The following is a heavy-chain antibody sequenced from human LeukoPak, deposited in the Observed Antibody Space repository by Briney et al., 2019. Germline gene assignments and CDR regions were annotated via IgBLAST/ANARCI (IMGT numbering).Heavy chain of an antibody. D-gene: IGHD1-26*01. CDR3: AKERSSAYYSYYFDY. CDR1: GFIFSNYA. CDR2: ISGNGETT. J-gene: IGHJ4*02. V-gene: IGHV3-23*01. Sequence: GGSLRLSCTASGFIFSNYAMSWVRQAPGKGLEWVSVISGNGETTNFADSVKGRFTISRDNSKNTLYLQMNSLRAEDMAVYHCAKERSSAYYSYYFDYWGQGTPVTVSS.